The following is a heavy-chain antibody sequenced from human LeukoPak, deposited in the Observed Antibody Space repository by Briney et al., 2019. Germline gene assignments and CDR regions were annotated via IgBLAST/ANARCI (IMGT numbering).Heavy chain of an antibody. CDR2: ISYDGSNK. CDR3: AKDLYAGAGSLGDY. Sequence: GGSLRLSCAASGFTFSSYAMHWVRQAPGKGLEWVAVISYDGSNKYYADSVKGRFTISRDNSKNTLDLQMSSLRAEDTAMYFCAKDLYAGAGSLGDYWGQGTLVTVSS. J-gene: IGHJ4*02. CDR1: GFTFSSYA. D-gene: IGHD2-8*01. V-gene: IGHV3-30-3*01.